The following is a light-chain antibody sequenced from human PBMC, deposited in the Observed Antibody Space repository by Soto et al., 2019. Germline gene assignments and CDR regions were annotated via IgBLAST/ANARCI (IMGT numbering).Light chain of an antibody. J-gene: IGLJ2*01. CDR1: SGYSDYN. V-gene: IGLV9-49*03. CDR2: VGPGGIVG. Sequence: QLVLTQPPSASASLGASVTLTCTLSSGYSDYNVDWYQQRPGKGPRFVMRVGPGGIVGSKGNGIPDRFSVLGSGLNRYLTIKNIQEEDESDYHCGADHGSGANFVKVFGGGTKLTVL. CDR3: GADHGSGANFVKV.